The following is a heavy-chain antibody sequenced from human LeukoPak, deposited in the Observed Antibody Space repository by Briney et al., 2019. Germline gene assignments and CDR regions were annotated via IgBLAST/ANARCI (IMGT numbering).Heavy chain of an antibody. V-gene: IGHV4-39*01. CDR1: GGSISSSSYY. D-gene: IGHD3-3*01. CDR2: IYYSGST. CDR3: ARLYRDTIFGLGWYFDL. Sequence: SETLSLTCTVSGGSISSSSYYWGWIRQPPGKGLEWIGSIYYSGSTYYNPSLKSRVTISVDTSKNQFSLKLSSVTAADTAVYYCARLYRDTIFGLGWYFDLWGRGTLVTVSS. J-gene: IGHJ2*01.